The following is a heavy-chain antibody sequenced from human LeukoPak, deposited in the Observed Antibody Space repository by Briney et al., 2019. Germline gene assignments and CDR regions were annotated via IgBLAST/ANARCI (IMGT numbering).Heavy chain of an antibody. CDR2: IFYSGDT. Sequence: SQTLSLTCTVSGGSIISDRHYWSWLRQLPGKGLEWIGYIFYSGDTYYNPSLNSRAAISIDTSENQFSLRLSSLTAADTAVYFCARDQKYRGSAEGFGYWGRGTLVTVSS. J-gene: IGHJ4*02. D-gene: IGHD5-12*01. CDR3: ARDQKYRGSAEGFGY. V-gene: IGHV4-31*03. CDR1: GGSIISDRHY.